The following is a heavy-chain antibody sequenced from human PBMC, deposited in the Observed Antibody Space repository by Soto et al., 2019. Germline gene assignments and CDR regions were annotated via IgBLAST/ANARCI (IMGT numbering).Heavy chain of an antibody. D-gene: IGHD6-13*01. J-gene: IGHJ4*02. CDR1: GFAFDSYW. CDR2: IDYEGTTT. CDR3: TRGPRPSSAGTGAY. V-gene: IGHV3-74*01. Sequence: GGSLRLSCAASGFAFDSYWMHWVRQVPGESPVWVSRIDYEGTTTTYADSVKGRFTISRDNAKNTLYLQMNNLRAEDTAVYYCTRGPRPSSAGTGAYWGQGTLVTVSS.